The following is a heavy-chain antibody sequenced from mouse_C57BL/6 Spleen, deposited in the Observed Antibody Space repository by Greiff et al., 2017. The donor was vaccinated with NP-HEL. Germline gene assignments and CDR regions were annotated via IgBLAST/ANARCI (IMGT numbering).Heavy chain of an antibody. CDR1: GYTFTSYW. CDR3: ARNYYGGSYWYLDV. Sequence: VQLQQSGTVLARPGASVKMSCKTSGYTFTSYWMHWVKQRPGQGLEWIGAIYPGNSDTSYNQKFKGKAKLTAVTSASTAYMELSSLTNEDSAVYYCARNYYGGSYWYLDVWGTGTTVTVSS. V-gene: IGHV1-5*01. CDR2: IYPGNSDT. D-gene: IGHD1-1*01. J-gene: IGHJ1*03.